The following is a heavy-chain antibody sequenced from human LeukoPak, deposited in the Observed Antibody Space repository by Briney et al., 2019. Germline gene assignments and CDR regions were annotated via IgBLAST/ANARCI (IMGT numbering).Heavy chain of an antibody. CDR1: GVSMSACY. J-gene: IGHJ6*02. CDR2: IHHSGST. V-gene: IGHV4-59*08. D-gene: IGHD4-23*01. Sequence: SETLSLTCTVSGVSMSACYWMWIRQPPGKGLEWIGYIHHSGSTNYNPSLRSRVTISVDTSKNQFSLKLNAVTAADTAVYYCAGDYGGFEGVMDVWGQGITVTVSS. CDR3: AGDYGGFEGVMDV.